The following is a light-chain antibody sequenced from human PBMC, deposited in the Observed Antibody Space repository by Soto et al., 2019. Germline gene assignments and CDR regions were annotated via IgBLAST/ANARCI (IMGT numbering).Light chain of an antibody. Sequence: EIVMTQSPATLSVSPGERATLSCRASQSVGTNLAWYQQKPGQASRLLIFGTSTRATGIPARFSGSGSGTDFTLTISSVQSDDFAVYYCQQYTNRPPWTFGQGTKVDMK. J-gene: IGKJ1*01. CDR3: QQYTNRPPWT. V-gene: IGKV3-15*01. CDR2: GTS. CDR1: QSVGTN.